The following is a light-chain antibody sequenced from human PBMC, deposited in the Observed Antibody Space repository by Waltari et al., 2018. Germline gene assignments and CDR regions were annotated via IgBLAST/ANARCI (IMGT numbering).Light chain of an antibody. V-gene: IGKV3-11*01. J-gene: IGKJ4*01. CDR2: DAS. CDR1: QSISRN. Sequence: EIVLTQSAATLSLSPGDRAILSCSASQSISRNSGWYQQKLGQAPRLLIHDASNRATGIPARFSGSGSGTDFTLTISSLEPEDFAVYYCQQSSERPVTFGGGTKVEIK. CDR3: QQSSERPVT.